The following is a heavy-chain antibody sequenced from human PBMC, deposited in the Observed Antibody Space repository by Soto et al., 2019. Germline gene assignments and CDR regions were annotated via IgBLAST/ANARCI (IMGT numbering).Heavy chain of an antibody. CDR2: IWYDGSNK. J-gene: IGHJ4*02. Sequence: GGSLRLSCAASGFTFSSYGMHWVRQAPGKGLEWVAVIWYDGSNKYYADSVKGRFTISRDNSKNTLYLQMNSLRAEDTAVYYCARDPWDILTGYYFVEGFDYWGQGTLVTVSS. CDR3: ARDPWDILTGYYFVEGFDY. D-gene: IGHD3-9*01. CDR1: GFTFSSYG. V-gene: IGHV3-33*01.